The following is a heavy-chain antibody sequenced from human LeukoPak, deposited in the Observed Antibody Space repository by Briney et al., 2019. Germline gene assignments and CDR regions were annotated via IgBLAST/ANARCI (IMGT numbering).Heavy chain of an antibody. D-gene: IGHD2-2*01. V-gene: IGHV1-18*01. CDR3: AREGYCNSTSCYKPFDY. Sequence: GASVKVSCKASGYTFTSYGISWVRQAPGQGLEWMGWISGYNGNTNYAQKLQGRVTMTTDTSTSTAYMELRSLRPDDTAVYYCAREGYCNSTSCYKPFDYWGQGTLVTVSS. CDR1: GYTFTSYG. CDR2: ISGYNGNT. J-gene: IGHJ4*02.